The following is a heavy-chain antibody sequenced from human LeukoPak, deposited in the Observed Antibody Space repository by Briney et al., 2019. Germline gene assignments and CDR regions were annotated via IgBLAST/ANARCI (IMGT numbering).Heavy chain of an antibody. CDR3: ARGQGRSSGWYRRGGDFDY. CDR1: GYTFTSYG. J-gene: IGHJ4*02. V-gene: IGHV1-18*01. CDR2: ISANNGNT. D-gene: IGHD6-19*01. Sequence: ASVKVSCKASGYTFTSYGISWVRQAPGQGLEWMGWISANNGNTNYAQKLQGRVTITTDTSTSTAYMELRSLRSDDTAVYYCARGQGRSSGWYRRGGDFDYWGQGTLVTVSS.